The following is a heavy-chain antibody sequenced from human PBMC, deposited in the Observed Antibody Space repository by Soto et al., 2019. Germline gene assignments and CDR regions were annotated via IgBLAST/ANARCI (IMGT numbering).Heavy chain of an antibody. CDR3: ARSHGLHTPYYYCYGMDV. CDR1: GYTFTSYG. Sequence: AASVKVSCKASGYTFTSYGISWVRQAPGQGLEWMGWISAYNGNTNYAQKLQGRVTMTTDTSTSTAYMELRSLRSDDTAVYYCARSHGLHTPYYYCYGMDVWGQGTTVTVSS. V-gene: IGHV1-18*01. D-gene: IGHD4-4*01. J-gene: IGHJ6*02. CDR2: ISAYNGNT.